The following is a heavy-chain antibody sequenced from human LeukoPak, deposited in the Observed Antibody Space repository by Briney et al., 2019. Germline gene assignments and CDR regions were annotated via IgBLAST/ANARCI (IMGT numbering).Heavy chain of an antibody. CDR3: ASWSSGYDFRAFDY. V-gene: IGHV3-7*01. D-gene: IGHD5-12*01. Sequence: GGSLRLSCAASGFTFSSCWMSWVRQAPGKGLEWVANIKQDGSEKYYVDSVKGRFTISRDNAKNSLYLQMNSLRAEDTAVYYCASWSSGYDFRAFDYWGQGTLVTVSS. J-gene: IGHJ4*02. CDR2: IKQDGSEK. CDR1: GFTFSSCW.